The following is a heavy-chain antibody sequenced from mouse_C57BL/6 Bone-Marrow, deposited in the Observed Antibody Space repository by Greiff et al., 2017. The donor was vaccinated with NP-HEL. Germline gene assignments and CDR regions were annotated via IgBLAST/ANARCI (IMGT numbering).Heavy chain of an antibody. J-gene: IGHJ2*01. V-gene: IGHV1-69*01. D-gene: IGHD1-1*01. Sequence: QNGAELVMPGASVKLSCKASGYTFTSYWMHWVKQRPGQGLEWIGEIDPSDSYTNYNQKFKGKSTLTVDKSSSTAYMQLSSVTSEDSAVYYCARYTTVVATDYFDYWGQGTTLTVSS. CDR1: GYTFTSYW. CDR2: IDPSDSYT. CDR3: ARYTTVVATDYFDY.